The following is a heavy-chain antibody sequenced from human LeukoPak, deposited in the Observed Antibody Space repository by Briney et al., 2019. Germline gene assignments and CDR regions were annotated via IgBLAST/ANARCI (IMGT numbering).Heavy chain of an antibody. CDR1: GGSISSSSYY. V-gene: IGHV4-39*01. Sequence: SETLSLTCTVSGGSISSSSYYWGWIRQPPGQGRVWIGSIYYSGSTYYNPALTSRVTISVDTSKNQFSLKLSSVTAADTAVYYCARHRTYCSGGSCYFPPFDYWGQGTLVTVSS. CDR3: ARHRTYCSGGSCYFPPFDY. J-gene: IGHJ4*02. D-gene: IGHD2-15*01. CDR2: IYYSGST.